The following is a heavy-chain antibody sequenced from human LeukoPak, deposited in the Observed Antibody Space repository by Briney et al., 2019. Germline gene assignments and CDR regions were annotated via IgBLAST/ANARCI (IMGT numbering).Heavy chain of an antibody. V-gene: IGHV4-61*02. CDR3: ASRVTIFGVAAYFDY. Sequence: SETLSLTCTVSGGSISSGSYYWSWIRQPAGKGLEWIGRIYTSGSTYYNPSLKSRVTISVETSKNQFSLKLSSVTAADTAVYYCASRVTIFGVAAYFDYWGQGALVTVSS. J-gene: IGHJ4*02. CDR1: GGSISSGSYY. CDR2: IYTSGST. D-gene: IGHD3-3*01.